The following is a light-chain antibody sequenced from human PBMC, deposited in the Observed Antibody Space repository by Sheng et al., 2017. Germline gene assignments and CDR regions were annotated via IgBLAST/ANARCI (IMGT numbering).Light chain of an antibody. J-gene: IGKJ1*01. CDR3: QQYGDLPWT. CDR1: QSVSSSR. V-gene: IGKV3-20*01. Sequence: EIVMTQSPATVSLSPGERATLSCRASQSVSSSRLAWYQQTPGQAPRLLILGAANRATGIPDRFSGSGSATDFTLTINRLEAEDFAVYYCQQYGDLPWTFGQGTKVEIK. CDR2: GAA.